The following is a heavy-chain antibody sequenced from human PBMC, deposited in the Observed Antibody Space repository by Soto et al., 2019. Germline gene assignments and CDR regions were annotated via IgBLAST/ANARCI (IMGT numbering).Heavy chain of an antibody. V-gene: IGHV3-48*03. Sequence: GGSLRLSCAASGFTFSAFEMNWVRQAPGKGLEWLSYIYNSGSTMTYADSVKGRFAISRDNAKNSLYLEMYSLRAEDTAVYYCARESGGTGLDVWGQGTTVIVSS. J-gene: IGHJ6*02. CDR1: GFTFSAFE. D-gene: IGHD1-1*01. CDR3: ARESGGTGLDV. CDR2: IYNSGSTM.